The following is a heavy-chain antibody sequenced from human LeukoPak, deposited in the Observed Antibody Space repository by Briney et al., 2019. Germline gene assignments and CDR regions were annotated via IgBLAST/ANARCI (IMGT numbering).Heavy chain of an antibody. D-gene: IGHD2-21*02. CDR2: ISAYNGNT. V-gene: IGHV1-18*01. CDR1: GYTFTSYG. J-gene: IGHJ6*02. Sequence: GASVKVSCKASGYTFTSYGISWVRQAPGQGLEWMGWISAYNGNTNYAQKLQGRVTMTTDTSTSTAYMELRSLRSDDTAVYYCARGISAIHYYYYYGMDVWGQGTTVTVSS. CDR3: ARGISAIHYYYYYGMDV.